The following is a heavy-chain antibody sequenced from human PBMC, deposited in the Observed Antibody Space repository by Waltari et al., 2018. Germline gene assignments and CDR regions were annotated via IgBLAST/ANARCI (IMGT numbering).Heavy chain of an antibody. V-gene: IGHV1-69*01. CDR3: ASPRSAGYYYYYMDV. CDR2: VIPILGTA. D-gene: IGHD6-13*01. CDR1: GGTFSSYA. Sequence: QVQLVQSGAEVKKPWSSVKVSCKASGGTFSSYAISWVRQAPGQGLEWMGGVIPILGTANYAQKFQGRVTITADESTSTAYMELSSLRSEDTAVYYCASPRSAGYYYYYMDVWGKGTTVTVSS. J-gene: IGHJ6*03.